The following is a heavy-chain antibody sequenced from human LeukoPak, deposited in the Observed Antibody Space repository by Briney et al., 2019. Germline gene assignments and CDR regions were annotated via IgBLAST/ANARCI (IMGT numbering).Heavy chain of an antibody. CDR1: GYTFTSYD. V-gene: IGHV1-18*01. J-gene: IGHJ6*02. CDR2: ISAYNGNT. Sequence: GASVKVSCKASGYTFTSYDINWVRQATGQGLEWMGWISAYNGNTNYAQKLQGRVTMTTDTSTSTAYMELRSLRSDDTAVYYCARDRPDYYDRRYYYYGMDVWGQGTTVTVSS. CDR3: ARDRPDYYDRRYYYYGMDV. D-gene: IGHD3-22*01.